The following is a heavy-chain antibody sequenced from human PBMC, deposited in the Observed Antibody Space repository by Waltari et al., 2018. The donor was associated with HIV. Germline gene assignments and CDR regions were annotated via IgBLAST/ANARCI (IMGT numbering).Heavy chain of an antibody. CDR3: ATSHIRAIGLDY. CDR1: AYPFTGYY. Sequence: QVQLVQSGAEVKTPGAAVKASCKASAYPFTGYYIPWVRQAPGQGLEWMGWVDPNSGGTNYAQKFRGRVTMTTATSISTAYMELSKLRYDDTALYYCATSHIRAIGLDYWGQGTLVTVSS. CDR2: VDPNSGGT. V-gene: IGHV1-2*02. J-gene: IGHJ4*02. D-gene: IGHD1-20*01.